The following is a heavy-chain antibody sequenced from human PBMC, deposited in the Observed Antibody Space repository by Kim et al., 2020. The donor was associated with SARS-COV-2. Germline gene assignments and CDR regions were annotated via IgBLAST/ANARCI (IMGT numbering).Heavy chain of an antibody. CDR3: ARDPQQLIRDSYYYYYYYMDV. CDR2: ISSSGSTI. D-gene: IGHD6-13*01. Sequence: GGSLRLSCAASGFTFSDYYMSWIRQAPGKGLEWVSYISSSGSTIYYADSVKGRFTISRDNAKNSLYLQMNSLRAEDTAVYYCARDPQQLIRDSYYYYYYYMDVWGKGTTVTVSS. CDR1: GFTFSDYY. V-gene: IGHV3-11*01. J-gene: IGHJ6*03.